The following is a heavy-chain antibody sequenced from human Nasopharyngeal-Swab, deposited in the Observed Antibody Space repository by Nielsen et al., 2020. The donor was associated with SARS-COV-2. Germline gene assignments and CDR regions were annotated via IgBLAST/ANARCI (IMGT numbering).Heavy chain of an antibody. D-gene: IGHD2-21*01. J-gene: IGHJ5*02. V-gene: IGHV3-30*18. Sequence: VRQAPGKGLEWVAVISYDGSNKYYADSVKGRFTISRDNSKNTLYLQMNSLRAEDTAVYNCAKDQSINWFDPWGQGTLVTVSS. CDR3: AKDQSINWFDP. CDR2: ISYDGSNK.